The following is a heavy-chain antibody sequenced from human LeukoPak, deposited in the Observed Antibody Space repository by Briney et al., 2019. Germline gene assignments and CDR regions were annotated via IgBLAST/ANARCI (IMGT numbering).Heavy chain of an antibody. CDR3: ARDFRLTLVPAAMAPTQGPRP. CDR2: IYYSGST. CDR1: GGSISSYY. Sequence: SETLSLTCTVSGGSISSYYWSWIRQPPGKGLEWIGYIYYSGSTNYNPSLKSRVTISVDTSKNQFSLKLSSVTAADTAVYYCARDFRLTLVPAAMAPTQGPRPWGQGTLVTVSS. J-gene: IGHJ4*02. D-gene: IGHD2-2*01. V-gene: IGHV4-59*01.